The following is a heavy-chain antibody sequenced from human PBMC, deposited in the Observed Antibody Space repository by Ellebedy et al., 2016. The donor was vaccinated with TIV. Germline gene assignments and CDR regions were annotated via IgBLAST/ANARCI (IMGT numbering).Heavy chain of an antibody. CDR2: IKSNVDGGAT. J-gene: IGHJ4*02. Sequence: GESLKISCAASGFTFSNAWMSWVRQTPGKGLEWVGRIKSNVDGGATDYAAPVKGRFTISRDDSKDTLFLQMNSLQTEDTAVYYCATQPPPYCDCPLDYWGQGTLVTVSS. CDR3: ATQPPPYCDCPLDY. V-gene: IGHV3-15*01. CDR1: GFTFSNAW. D-gene: IGHD3-9*01.